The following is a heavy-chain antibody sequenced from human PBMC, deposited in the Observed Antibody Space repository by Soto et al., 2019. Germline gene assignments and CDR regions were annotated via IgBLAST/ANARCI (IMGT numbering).Heavy chain of an antibody. CDR3: ARACSSNSCYDVFDY. CDR1: GFTFSSYD. Sequence: VGSLRLSCSASGFTFSSYDMHWVRQGPGKGLEWVSAIGTAGDTNYAGSVKGRFTISRENAKNQFSLKLSSVTAADTAVYYCARACSSNSCYDVFDYWGQGTLVTVSS. D-gene: IGHD2-2*01. V-gene: IGHV3-13*04. J-gene: IGHJ4*02. CDR2: IGTAGDT.